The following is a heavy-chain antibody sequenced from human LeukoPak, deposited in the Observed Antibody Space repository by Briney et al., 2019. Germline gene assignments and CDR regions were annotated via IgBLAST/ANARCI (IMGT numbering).Heavy chain of an antibody. CDR2: IKPDGSEE. V-gene: IGHV3-7*01. CDR1: GFTFSSYS. J-gene: IGHJ4*02. D-gene: IGHD3-10*01. Sequence: GGSLRLSCAASGFTFSSYSMNWVRQAPGKGLEWVANIKPDGSEEYYVDSVKDRFTISRDNAKNSLYLQMNSLRAEDTAVYYCARELVYGSGSYYTDWGQGTLVTVSS. CDR3: ARELVYGSGSYYTD.